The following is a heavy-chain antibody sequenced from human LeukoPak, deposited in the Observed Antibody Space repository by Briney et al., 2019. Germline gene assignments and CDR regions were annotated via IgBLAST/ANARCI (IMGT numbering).Heavy chain of an antibody. D-gene: IGHD4-23*01. CDR2: ISSSSSYI. CDR1: GFTFSSYS. J-gene: IGHJ4*02. Sequence: GGSLRLSCAASGFTFSSYSMNWVRQAPGKGLEWVSSISSSSSYIYYADSVKGRFTISRDNAKNSLYLQMNSLRAEDTAVYYCARVMDYGGNSDYWGQGTLVTVSS. CDR3: ARVMDYGGNSDY. V-gene: IGHV3-21*01.